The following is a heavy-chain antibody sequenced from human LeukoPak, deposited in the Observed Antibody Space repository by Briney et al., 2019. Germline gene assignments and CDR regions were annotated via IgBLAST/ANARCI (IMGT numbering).Heavy chain of an antibody. V-gene: IGHV3-23*01. CDR1: GFTFSSYA. D-gene: IGHD2-2*01. J-gene: IGHJ3*02. CDR2: ISGSGGRT. Sequence: PGGSLRLSCAASGFTFSSYAMSWVRHAPGKGLEWVLAISGSGGRTYYADSVKGRFTISRDNSKNTLYLQMNSLRAEDTAVYYCAKGLGYCSSTSCPFCFDIWGQGTMVTVSS. CDR3: AKGLGYCSSTSCPFCFDI.